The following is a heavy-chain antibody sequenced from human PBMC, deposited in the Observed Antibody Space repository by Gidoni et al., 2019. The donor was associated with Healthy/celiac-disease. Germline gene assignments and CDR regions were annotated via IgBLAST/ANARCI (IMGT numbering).Heavy chain of an antibody. J-gene: IGHJ5*02. V-gene: IGHV4-39*01. D-gene: IGHD3-3*01. CDR1: GGSISSSSYY. Sequence: QLQLQESGPGLVKPSETLSLTCTVSGGSISSSSYYWGWIRQPPGKGLEWIGSIYYSGSTYYNPSLKSRVTISVDTSKNQFSLKLSSVTAADTAVYYCARRFYDFWSGYRLNWFDPWGQGTLVTVSS. CDR2: IYYSGST. CDR3: ARRFYDFWSGYRLNWFDP.